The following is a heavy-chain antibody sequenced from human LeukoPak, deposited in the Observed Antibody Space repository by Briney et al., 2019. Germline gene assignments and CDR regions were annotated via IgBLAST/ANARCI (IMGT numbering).Heavy chain of an antibody. CDR3: ATRYDSSGQSLFDY. J-gene: IGHJ4*02. V-gene: IGHV3-21*01. CDR2: ISSSSSYI. D-gene: IGHD3-22*01. Sequence: VGSLRLSCAASGFSFSSYAVSWVRQAPGKGLEWVSSISSSSSYIYYADSVKGRFTISRDNAKNSLYLQMNSLRAEDTAVYYCATRYDSSGQSLFDYWGQGTLVTVSS. CDR1: GFSFSSYA.